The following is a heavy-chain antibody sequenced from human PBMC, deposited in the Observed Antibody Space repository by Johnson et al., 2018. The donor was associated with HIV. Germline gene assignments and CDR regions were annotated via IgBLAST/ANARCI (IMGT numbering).Heavy chain of an antibody. CDR1: GFTFSNYG. J-gene: IGHJ3*01. CDR2: IRSDGTNK. D-gene: IGHD6-13*01. CDR3: ISPERAAAGFLT. V-gene: IGHV3-30*02. Sequence: QMQLVESGGGVVQPGGSLRLSCAASGFTFSNYGMHWVRQAPGQGLEWVAFIRSDGTNKYYADSVKGRFTISRDNSKNTLYLQMNSLRAEDTAVYYCISPERAAAGFLTWGQGAMVTVSS.